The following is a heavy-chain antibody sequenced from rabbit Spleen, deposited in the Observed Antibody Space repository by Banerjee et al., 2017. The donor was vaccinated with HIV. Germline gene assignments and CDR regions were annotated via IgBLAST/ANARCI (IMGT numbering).Heavy chain of an antibody. CDR2: IDPVFGIT. V-gene: IGHV1S7*01. Sequence: QLEESAGGLVQPGGSLTLTCTASGFSISNYYMNWVRQAPGKGLEWIGYIDPVFGITYYANWVNGRFSISRENAQNTVFLQMTSLTAADTATYFCARDGAGGSYFALWGQGTLVTVS. D-gene: IGHD8-1*01. J-gene: IGHJ3*01. CDR3: ARDGAGGSYFAL. CDR1: GFSISNYY.